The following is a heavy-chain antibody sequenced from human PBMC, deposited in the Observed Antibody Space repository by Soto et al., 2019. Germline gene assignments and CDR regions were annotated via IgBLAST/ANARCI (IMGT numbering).Heavy chain of an antibody. D-gene: IGHD3-3*01. J-gene: IGHJ3*02. Sequence: SETLSLTCTVSGGSISSSSYYWGWIRQPPGKGLEWIGSIYYSGSTYYNPSLKSRVTISVDTSKNQFSLKLSSATAADTAVYYCARASKDGITIFGVVKGAFDIWGQGTMVTVSS. CDR2: IYYSGST. V-gene: IGHV4-39*01. CDR3: ARASKDGITIFGVVKGAFDI. CDR1: GGSISSSSYY.